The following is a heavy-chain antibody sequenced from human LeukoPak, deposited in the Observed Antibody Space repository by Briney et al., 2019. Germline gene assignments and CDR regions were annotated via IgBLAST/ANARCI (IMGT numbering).Heavy chain of an antibody. D-gene: IGHD4-17*01. J-gene: IGHJ4*02. Sequence: GESLKISCKGSVYSFTSYPIGWVRQMPGKGLEWMGIIYPGDSDTRYSPSFQGQVTISADKSINTAYLQWSSLKASDTAMYYCARQSTVTTDFDYWGQGTLVTVSS. CDR1: VYSFTSYP. CDR2: IYPGDSDT. CDR3: ARQSTVTTDFDY. V-gene: IGHV5-51*01.